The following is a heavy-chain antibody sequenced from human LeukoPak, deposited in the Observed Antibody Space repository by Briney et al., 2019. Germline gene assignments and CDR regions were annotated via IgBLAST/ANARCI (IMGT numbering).Heavy chain of an antibody. V-gene: IGHV1-2*02. CDR1: GYTFNGYY. D-gene: IGHD3-22*01. J-gene: IGHJ4*02. CDR2: INPNSGAT. CDR3: ARTSDYYDSSGYSDY. Sequence: ASMKVSCKASGYTFNGYYMHWVRPAPGQGLEWMGCINPNSGATNCAQQFRGRVTMTRDTSINTAYMELSRLKSDDTAVYYCARTSDYYDSSGYSDYWGQGTLVTVSS.